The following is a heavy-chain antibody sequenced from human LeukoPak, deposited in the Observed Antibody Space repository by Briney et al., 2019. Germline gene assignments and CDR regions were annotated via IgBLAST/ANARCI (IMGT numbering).Heavy chain of an antibody. CDR3: ARGRSEWLVTYYYYGMDV. D-gene: IGHD6-19*01. CDR2: IYYSGST. V-gene: IGHV4-59*13. Sequence: PSETLSLTCTVSGGSISSYYWSWIRQPPGKGLEWIGYIYYSGSTNYNPSLKSRVTISVDTSKNQFSLKLSSVTAADTAVYYRARGRSEWLVTYYYYGMDVWGQGTTVTVSS. CDR1: GGSISSYY. J-gene: IGHJ6*02.